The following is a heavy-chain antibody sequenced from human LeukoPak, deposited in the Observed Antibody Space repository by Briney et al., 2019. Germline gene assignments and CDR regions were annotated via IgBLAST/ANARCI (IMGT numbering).Heavy chain of an antibody. D-gene: IGHD3-10*01. CDR3: ARVDGDYYGSGSKV. V-gene: IGHV4-61*02. CDR1: AGSISSGSYY. Sequence: PSQTLSLTCTVSAGSISSGSYYWSWIRQPAGQGLEWIGRIHTSGSTNCNPSLKSRVTISLDTSTNQFSLRLSSVTAADTAVYYCARVDGDYYGSGSKVWGQGTKVTVSS. CDR2: IHTSGST. J-gene: IGHJ3*01.